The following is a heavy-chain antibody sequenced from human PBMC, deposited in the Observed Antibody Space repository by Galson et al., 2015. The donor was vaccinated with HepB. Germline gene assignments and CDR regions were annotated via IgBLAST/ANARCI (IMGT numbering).Heavy chain of an antibody. V-gene: IGHV3-30-3*01. J-gene: IGHJ4*02. D-gene: IGHD1-26*01. Sequence: SLRLSCAASGFTFSSYAMHWVRQAPGKGLEWVAVISYDGSNKYYADSVKGRFTISRDNSKNTLYLQMNSLRAEDTAVYYCARAGGVVGVPEGYWGQGTLVTVSS. CDR3: ARAGGVVGVPEGY. CDR2: ISYDGSNK. CDR1: GFTFSSYA.